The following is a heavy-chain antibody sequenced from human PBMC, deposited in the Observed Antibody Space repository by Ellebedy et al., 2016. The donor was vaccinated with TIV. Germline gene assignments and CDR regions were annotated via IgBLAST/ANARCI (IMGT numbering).Heavy chain of an antibody. J-gene: IGHJ3*02. D-gene: IGHD3-22*01. Sequence: MPSETLSLTCTVSGGSISSYYWGWIRQPPGKGLEWIGRIYYSGSTSYNPSLKSRVTISVDTSKNQFSLKLSSVTAADTAVYYCARRYDSSGYYLPPPDAFDIWGQGTMVTVSS. CDR3: ARRYDSSGYYLPPPDAFDI. V-gene: IGHV4-39*01. CDR2: IYYSGST. CDR1: GGSISSYY.